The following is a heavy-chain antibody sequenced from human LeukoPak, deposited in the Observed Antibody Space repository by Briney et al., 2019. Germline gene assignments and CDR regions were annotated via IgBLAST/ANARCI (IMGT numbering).Heavy chain of an antibody. CDR3: ARVDFWSGYYYFDY. V-gene: IGHV4-34*01. J-gene: IGHJ4*02. D-gene: IGHD3-3*01. CDR1: GGSFSGYY. CDR2: INHSGST. Sequence: PSETLSLTCAVYGGSFSGYYWSWIRQPPGKGLEWIGEINHSGSTNYNPSLKSRVTISVDTSKNQFSLKLRSVTAADTAVYYCARVDFWSGYYYFDYWGQGTLVTVSS.